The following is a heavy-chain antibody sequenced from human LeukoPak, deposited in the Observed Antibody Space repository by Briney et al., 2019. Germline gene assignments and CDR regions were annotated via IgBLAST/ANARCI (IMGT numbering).Heavy chain of an antibody. J-gene: IGHJ4*02. CDR2: IDPSDSYT. Sequence: GESLKISCKGSGYSFTTYWIGWVRQMPGKGLEWMGRIDPSDSYTNHSPSFQGHVTISADKSISTAYLQWSSLKASDTAMYYCARHSRESSSWSDYWGQGTLVTVSS. V-gene: IGHV5-10-1*01. CDR3: ARHSRESSSWSDY. CDR1: GYSFTTYW. D-gene: IGHD6-13*01.